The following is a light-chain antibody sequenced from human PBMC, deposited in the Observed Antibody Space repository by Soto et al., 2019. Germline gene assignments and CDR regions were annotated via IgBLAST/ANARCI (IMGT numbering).Light chain of an antibody. J-gene: IGLJ2*01. V-gene: IGLV2-14*03. CDR3: CSYASSSTRVI. CDR1: GSDVGGYNF. Sequence: QSVLTQPASVSGSPGQSITISCTGTGSDVGGYNFVSWYQQQPGKAPKLMIYDVNIRPSGVSNRFSGSKSGNTASLTISGLQAEDEADYYCCSYASSSTRVIFGGGTKLTVL. CDR2: DVN.